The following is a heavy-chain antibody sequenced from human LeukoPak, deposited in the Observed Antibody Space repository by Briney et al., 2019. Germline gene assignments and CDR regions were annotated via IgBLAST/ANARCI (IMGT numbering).Heavy chain of an antibody. D-gene: IGHD3-22*01. CDR2: INPSGGST. J-gene: IGHJ4*02. V-gene: IGHV1-46*01. CDR3: ARDFYDSSGYYSEKHFDY. Sequence: ASVKVSCKASGYTFTSYYMHWVRQAPGQGLEWMGIINPSGGSTSYAQKFQGRVTMTRDTSISTAYMELSRLRSDDTAVYYCARDFYDSSGYYSEKHFDYWGQGTLVTVSS. CDR1: GYTFTSYY.